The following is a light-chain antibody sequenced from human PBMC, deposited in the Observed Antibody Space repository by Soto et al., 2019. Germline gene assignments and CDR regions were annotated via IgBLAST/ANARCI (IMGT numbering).Light chain of an antibody. CDR3: QQYGNYWT. Sequence: DIQMTQSPSTLSASVGDRVTITCRAGRSVSSWLAWYQQKPGKAPKLLIYKASTLESGVPSRFSGSGSGTEFPLTSSSLQPDDFATYYCQQYGNYWTFGQGTTVEI. CDR2: KAS. J-gene: IGKJ1*01. V-gene: IGKV1-5*03. CDR1: RSVSSW.